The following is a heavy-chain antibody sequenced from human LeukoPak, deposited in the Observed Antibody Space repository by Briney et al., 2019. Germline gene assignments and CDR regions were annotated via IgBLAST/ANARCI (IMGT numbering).Heavy chain of an antibody. CDR1: GYSISSGYY. CDR3: ARVGFSSGYYTPSHSFDP. V-gene: IGHV4-38-2*02. J-gene: IGHJ5*02. D-gene: IGHD3-3*01. Sequence: SETLSLTCTVSGYSISSGYYWGWIRQPPGKGLEWIGSIYHSGSTYYNPSLKSRVTISVDTSKHQFSLKPSSVPASPPVVYYCARVGFSSGYYTPSHSFDPWGQGTLVTVSS. CDR2: IYHSGST.